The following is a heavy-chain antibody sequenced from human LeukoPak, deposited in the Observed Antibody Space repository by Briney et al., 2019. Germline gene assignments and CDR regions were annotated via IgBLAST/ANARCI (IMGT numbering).Heavy chain of an antibody. V-gene: IGHV3-33*01. CDR3: ASTGGGFDY. CDR2: IWYDGSNK. Sequence: PGGSLRLSCAASGFTFSSYGMHWARQAPGKGLEWVAVIWYDGSNKYYAASVKGRFPISRDNSKKTLYLQMNSLRAEDTAVYYCASTGGGFDYWGQGTLVTVSS. J-gene: IGHJ4*02. D-gene: IGHD3-10*01. CDR1: GFTFSSYG.